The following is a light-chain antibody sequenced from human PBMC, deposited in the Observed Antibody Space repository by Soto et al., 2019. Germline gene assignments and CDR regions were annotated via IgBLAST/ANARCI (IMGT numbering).Light chain of an antibody. CDR3: QHHYNWPIT. CDR1: QSISSSY. Sequence: IVLTQSPGTLSLSPGESATLSCRASQSISSSYLAWYQQKPGQAPRLLIYGASTRATGIPARFSGSGSGTEFTLTISSLQSEDFAVYYCQHHYNWPITFGQGTRLEIK. J-gene: IGKJ5*01. CDR2: GAS. V-gene: IGKV3-15*01.